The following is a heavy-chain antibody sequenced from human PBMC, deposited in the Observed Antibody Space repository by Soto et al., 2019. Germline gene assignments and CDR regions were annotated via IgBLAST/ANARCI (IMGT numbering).Heavy chain of an antibody. Sequence: QVQLAQSGAEERKPRASVKVSCEATGYTFTAYAMHWVRQAPGQRLEWMGWINPANGNTKYSQKFQGRLTITSDTSANTVSMELNSLTSEDTAMYYCTRSAISPYGGLIGPFDYWGQGNLVTVSS. CDR3: TRSAISPYGGLIGPFDY. CDR1: GYTFTAYA. V-gene: IGHV1-3*05. D-gene: IGHD3-16*02. CDR2: INPANGNT. J-gene: IGHJ4*02.